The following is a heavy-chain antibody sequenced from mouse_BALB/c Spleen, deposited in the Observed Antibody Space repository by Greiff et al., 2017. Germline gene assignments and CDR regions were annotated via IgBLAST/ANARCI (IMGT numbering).Heavy chain of an antibody. CDR3: ARHDRRAWFAY. Sequence: QVQLQQPGAELVKPGASVKMSCKASGYTFTSYNMHWVKQTPGQGLEWIGAIYPGNGDTSYNQKFKGKATLTADKSSSTAYMQLSSLTSEDSAVYYCARHDRRAWFAYWGQGTLVTVSA. J-gene: IGHJ3*01. CDR1: GYTFTSYN. V-gene: IGHV1-12*01. CDR2: IYPGNGDT.